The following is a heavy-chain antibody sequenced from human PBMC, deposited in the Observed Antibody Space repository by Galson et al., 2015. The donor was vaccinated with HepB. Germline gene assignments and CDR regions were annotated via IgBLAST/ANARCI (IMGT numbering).Heavy chain of an antibody. J-gene: IGHJ5*01. CDR1: GFTFSGYA. D-gene: IGHD6-25*01. V-gene: IGHV3-73*01. CDR2: ISSKDNNYEN. CDR3: ARLGDLSGYSSA. Sequence: SLRLSCAASGFTFSGYAIHWVRQASGKGLEWVGRISSKDNNYENAYAVSVKGRFTISRDESKNKAFLQMNTLKTEDMSVYYCARLGDLSGYSSAWGQGTLGTVSS.